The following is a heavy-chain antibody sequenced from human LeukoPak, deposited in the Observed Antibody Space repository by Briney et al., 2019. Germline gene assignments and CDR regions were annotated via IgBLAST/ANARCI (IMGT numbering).Heavy chain of an antibody. Sequence: PGGSLRLSCAASGFTFGSFSMNWVRQAPGKGLEWLSYISTTSTTKYYAGSVKGRFTISRENARNSLYLQMNSLRAEDTAVYYCVRETPNAWRSAFDIWGQGTVVTVSS. CDR3: VRETPNAWRSAFDI. CDR2: ISTTSTTK. J-gene: IGHJ3*02. V-gene: IGHV3-48*01. D-gene: IGHD1-1*01. CDR1: GFTFGSFS.